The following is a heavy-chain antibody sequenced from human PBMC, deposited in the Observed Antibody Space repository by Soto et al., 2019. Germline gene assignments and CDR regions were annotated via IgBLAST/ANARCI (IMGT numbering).Heavy chain of an antibody. CDR2: IDPSDSYT. D-gene: IGHD3-10*01. Sequence: GESLKISCMGSGYSFTSYWISWVRQMPGKGLEWMGRIDPSDSYTNYSPSFQGHVTISADKSISTAYLQWSSLKASDTAMYYCARSASYRKYYYYGRDVWGQGTTVTVSS. CDR1: GYSFTSYW. V-gene: IGHV5-10-1*01. CDR3: ARSASYRKYYYYGRDV. J-gene: IGHJ6*02.